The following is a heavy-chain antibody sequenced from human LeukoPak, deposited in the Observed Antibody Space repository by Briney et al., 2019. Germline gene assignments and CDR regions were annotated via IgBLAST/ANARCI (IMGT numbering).Heavy chain of an antibody. D-gene: IGHD3-10*01. CDR2: IKEDGSES. CDR3: AKAGLLWFGESWMDV. V-gene: IGHV3-7*01. CDR1: GFTFSSYW. J-gene: IGHJ6*02. Sequence: GGSLRLSCAASGFTFSSYWMNWVRQAPGKGLEWVANIKEDGSESHYVDSVKGRFTISRDNAKNSLYLQMNSLRAEDTAVYFCAKAGLLWFGESWMDVWGQGTTVTVSS.